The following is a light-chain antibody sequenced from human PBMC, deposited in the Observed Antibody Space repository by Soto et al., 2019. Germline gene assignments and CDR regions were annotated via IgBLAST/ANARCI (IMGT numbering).Light chain of an antibody. CDR1: GSDVGAYNY. J-gene: IGLJ1*01. V-gene: IGLV2-14*01. CDR2: DVS. Sequence: QSALTQPASVSGSPGQAITISCSGTGSDVGAYNYVSWYQQHPAKAPKLMIYDVSNRPSGVSDRFSGSKSGNTASLTISGLQAEDEADYYCYSHTSSSTYVFGSGTKVTVL. CDR3: YSHTSSSTYV.